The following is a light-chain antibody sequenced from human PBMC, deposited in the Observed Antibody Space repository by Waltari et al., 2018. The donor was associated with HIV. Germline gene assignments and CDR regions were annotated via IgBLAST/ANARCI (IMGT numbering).Light chain of an antibody. CDR1: QSVTFN. CDR3: QQYENWPPFT. CDR2: GAS. V-gene: IGKV3-15*01. J-gene: IGKJ4*01. Sequence: EIVLTQSPATLSVSRGERVTLSCRASQSVTFNLAWYQQRPGQAPRLLIYGASTRATGIPARFSGSGSGTDFTLTISSLQSEDFAIYYCQQYENWPPFTFGGGTRVEIK.